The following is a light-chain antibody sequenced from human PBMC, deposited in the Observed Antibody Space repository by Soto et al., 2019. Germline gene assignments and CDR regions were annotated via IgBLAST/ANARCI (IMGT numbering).Light chain of an antibody. V-gene: IGKV1-27*01. CDR3: QRYDSAPWT. J-gene: IGKJ1*01. Sequence: DIQMTQSPSSLSASVGDKVTITCRANQGISNYLAWYQQKPGKVPTLLIYSASTLQSGVPSRFSGSGSGTAFTLTISSLQPEDVATYYCQRYDSAPWTFDQGTKVEIK. CDR1: QGISNY. CDR2: SAS.